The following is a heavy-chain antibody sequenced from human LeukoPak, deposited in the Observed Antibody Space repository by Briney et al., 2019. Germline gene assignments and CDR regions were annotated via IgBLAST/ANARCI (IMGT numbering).Heavy chain of an antibody. J-gene: IGHJ4*02. CDR1: GYTFTGYY. V-gene: IGHV1-2*02. CDR3: ARGITIFGFSFDY. Sequence: ASVKVSFKASGYTFTGYYMHWVRQAPGQGLEWMGWINPASGATNYAQKFQGRVTMTRDTSISTAYMELSRLRSDDTAVYYCARGITIFGFSFDYWGQGTLVTVSS. CDR2: INPASGAT. D-gene: IGHD3-3*01.